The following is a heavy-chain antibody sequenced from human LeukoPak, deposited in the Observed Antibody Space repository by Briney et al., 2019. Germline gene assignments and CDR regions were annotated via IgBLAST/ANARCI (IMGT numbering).Heavy chain of an antibody. CDR2: ISYDGTNK. CDR1: GFTFGDYP. V-gene: IGHV3-30*04. CDR3: ARDRQQVGASNMRFDY. J-gene: IGHJ4*02. Sequence: GGSLRLSCSTSGFTFGDYPMSWFRQAPGKGLEWLAVISYDGTNKFYADSVEGRFTISRDNSKTTLYLQMNNLRPDDTAVYYCARDRQQVGASNMRFDYWGQGILVTVSS. D-gene: IGHD1-26*01.